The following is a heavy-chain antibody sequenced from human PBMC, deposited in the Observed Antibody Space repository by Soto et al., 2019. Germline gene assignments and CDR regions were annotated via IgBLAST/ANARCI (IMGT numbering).Heavy chain of an antibody. V-gene: IGHV3-7*01. J-gene: IGHJ5*02. CDR2: IKQDGSEK. Sequence: RPSPEKGLEWVANIKQDGSEKYYVDSVKGRFTISRDNSKNTLYLQMNSLRGDDTAVFYCQKDEAVRASTGSLSSWGKGSLVPVTS. D-gene: IGHD1-26*01. CDR3: QKDEAVRASTGSLSS.